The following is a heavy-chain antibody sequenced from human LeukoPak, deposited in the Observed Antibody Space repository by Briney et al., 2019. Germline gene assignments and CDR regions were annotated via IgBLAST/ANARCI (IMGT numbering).Heavy chain of an antibody. CDR3: ARVVYDYYYYYYYMDV. Sequence: KPSETLSLTCTASGGSISSYYWSWIRQPPGKGLEWIGYIYTSGSTNYNPSLKSRVTISVDTSKNQFSLKLSSVTAADTAVYYCARVVYDYYYYYYYMDVWGKGTTVTVSS. CDR1: GGSISSYY. D-gene: IGHD2-8*02. V-gene: IGHV4-4*09. J-gene: IGHJ6*03. CDR2: IYTSGST.